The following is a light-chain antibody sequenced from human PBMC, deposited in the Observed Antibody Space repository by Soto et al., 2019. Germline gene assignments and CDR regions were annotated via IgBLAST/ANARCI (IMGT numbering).Light chain of an antibody. V-gene: IGKV1-27*01. CDR3: QKYNSAPLT. Sequence: DVQMTQSPSSLSAFVGDRVTITCRASQGIAPYLAWFQQKPGKVPKLLIYPTSTLQSGVPSRFSGSGSGTDFTLTISSLQPEDVGTYYCQKYNSAPLTFGGGTKVESK. J-gene: IGKJ4*01. CDR1: QGIAPY. CDR2: PTS.